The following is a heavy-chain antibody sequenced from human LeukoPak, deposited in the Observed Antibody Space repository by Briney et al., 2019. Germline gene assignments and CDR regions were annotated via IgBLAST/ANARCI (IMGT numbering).Heavy chain of an antibody. Sequence: SVKVSCKASGGTFSSYTISWVRQAPGQGLEWMGRIIPILGIANYAQKFQGRVTITADKSTSTAYMELSSLRSEDTAVYYCARGGGDFIVVVPAAQGEVWFDPWGQGTLVTVSS. CDR2: IIPILGIA. J-gene: IGHJ5*02. D-gene: IGHD2-2*01. CDR1: GGTFSSYT. V-gene: IGHV1-69*02. CDR3: ARGGGDFIVVVPAAQGEVWFDP.